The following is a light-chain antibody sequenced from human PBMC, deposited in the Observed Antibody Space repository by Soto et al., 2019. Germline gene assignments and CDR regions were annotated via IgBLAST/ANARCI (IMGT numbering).Light chain of an antibody. Sequence: EMVLTQSPGTLSLSPGERATLSCKASQSVRNNYLVWYQQKPGHAPRLLIYAASSRTTAISDRFSGSVSGTDFTLTISRLEPEYFAVYYCHQYGNTPLAVGQGTKVELK. CDR1: QSVRNNY. V-gene: IGKV3-20*01. CDR3: HQYGNTPLA. J-gene: IGKJ1*01. CDR2: AAS.